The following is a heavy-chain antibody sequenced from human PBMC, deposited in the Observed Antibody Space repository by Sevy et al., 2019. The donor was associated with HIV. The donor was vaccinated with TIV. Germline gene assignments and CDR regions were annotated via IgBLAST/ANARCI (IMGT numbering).Heavy chain of an antibody. V-gene: IGHV3-30*18. CDR1: ALTFTRYA. CDR3: AKDLHPPGPVRGTNFDY. J-gene: IGHJ4*02. CDR2: ISYEGSNI. Sequence: GGSLRLSCAASALTFTRYAFHWVRQAPGKGPEWLGVISYEGSNIYYGPSVKGRFTISRDNSKNTLYLQMNDMRTEDTAVYYCAKDLHPPGPVRGTNFDYWGRGTLLTVSS. D-gene: IGHD1-1*01.